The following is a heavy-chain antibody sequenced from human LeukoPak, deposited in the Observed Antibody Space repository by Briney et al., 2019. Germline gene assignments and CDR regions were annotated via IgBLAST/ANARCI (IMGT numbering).Heavy chain of an antibody. D-gene: IGHD5-24*01. CDR1: GFSFDEFA. CDR3: ARDRDYNLADSFDH. J-gene: IGHJ4*02. CDR2: INFNGDTS. V-gene: IGHV3-9*01. Sequence: GRSLRLSCAASGFSFDEFAMHWVRQAPGKGLEWVSGINFNGDTSRYAHSVNGRFTISRDNAKKVVYLQMNGLRGEDTALYYCARDRDYNLADSFDHWGQGTLVTVSS.